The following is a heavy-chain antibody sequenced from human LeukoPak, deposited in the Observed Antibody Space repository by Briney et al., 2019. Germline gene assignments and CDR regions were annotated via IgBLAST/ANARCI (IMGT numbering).Heavy chain of an antibody. CDR1: GFTFSDYY. J-gene: IGHJ3*02. CDR2: ISSSGSTI. V-gene: IGHV3-11*01. CDR3: ARGYCSSTSCYGGRGDAFDI. Sequence: GGSLRLFCAASGFTFSDYYMSWIRQAPGKGLEWVSYISSSGSTIYYADSVKGRFTISRDNAKNSLYLQMNSLRAEDTAVYYCARGYCSSTSCYGGRGDAFDIWGQGTMVTVSS. D-gene: IGHD2-2*01.